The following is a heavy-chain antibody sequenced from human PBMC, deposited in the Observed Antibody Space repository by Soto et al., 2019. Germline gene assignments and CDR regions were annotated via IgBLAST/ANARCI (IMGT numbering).Heavy chain of an antibody. CDR1: VGTFSSYA. Sequence: GPSVKVSCKASVGTFSSYAISWVRQAPGQGLEWMGGIIPIFGTANYAQKFQGRVTITVDESTSTAYMELSSLRSEDTAVYYCARVVSGWFDYWGQGTLVTVSS. V-gene: IGHV1-69*13. CDR3: ARVVSGWFDY. J-gene: IGHJ4*02. CDR2: IIPIFGTA. D-gene: IGHD6-19*01.